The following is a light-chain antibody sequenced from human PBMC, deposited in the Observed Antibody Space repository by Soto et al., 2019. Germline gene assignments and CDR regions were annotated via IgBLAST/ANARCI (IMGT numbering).Light chain of an antibody. Sequence: DFQMTQSPSTLSASVGDRVTITCRASQSVEKWLAWYQQKPGRAPKLLIYKASTLQSGVPSRFSGSGSGTEFTLTISSLQPDDFATYYCQQYETSSRTFGQGTKVEIK. CDR2: KAS. CDR3: QQYETSSRT. V-gene: IGKV1-5*03. J-gene: IGKJ1*01. CDR1: QSVEKW.